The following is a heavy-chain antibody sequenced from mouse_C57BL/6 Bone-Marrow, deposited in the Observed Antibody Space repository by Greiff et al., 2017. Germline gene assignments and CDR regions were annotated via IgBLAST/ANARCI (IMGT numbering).Heavy chain of an antibody. CDR3: ARDSNYVDYYAMDY. D-gene: IGHD2-5*01. CDR1: GYTFTSYW. V-gene: IGHV1-50*01. Sequence: VQLKQPGAELVKPGASVKLSCKASGYTFTSYWMQWVKQRPGQGLEWIGEIDPSDSYTNYNQKFKGKATLTVDTSSSTAYMQLSSLTSEDSAVYYCARDSNYVDYYAMDYWGQGTSVTVSS. CDR2: IDPSDSYT. J-gene: IGHJ4*01.